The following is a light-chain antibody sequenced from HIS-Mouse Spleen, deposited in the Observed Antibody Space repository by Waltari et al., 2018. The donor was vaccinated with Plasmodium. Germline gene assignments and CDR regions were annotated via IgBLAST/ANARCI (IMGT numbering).Light chain of an antibody. CDR1: QGISSY. V-gene: IGKV1-27*01. Sequence: DIQLTQSPSFLSASVGDRVTITCRASQGISSYLAWYQQKPGKVPKLLIYAASTLQSGVPSRCSGSGSGTDFTLTISSLQPEDVATYYCQKYNSAPLTFGGGTKVEIK. CDR3: QKYNSAPLT. CDR2: AAS. J-gene: IGKJ4*01.